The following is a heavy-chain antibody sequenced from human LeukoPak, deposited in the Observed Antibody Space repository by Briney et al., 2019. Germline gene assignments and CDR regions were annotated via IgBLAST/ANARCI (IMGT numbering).Heavy chain of an antibody. CDR2: INSDGTSA. CDR1: GLTFRSYW. J-gene: IGHJ4*02. D-gene: IGHD7-27*01. Sequence: GGSLRLSCAASGLTFRSYWMHWVRQAPGKGLVWVSHINSDGTSATYADSVKGRFTISRDNAENTLFLQMNSLRAEDTAVYYCGRDTPGLGIDNWGQGTLVTVSS. V-gene: IGHV3-74*01. CDR3: GRDTPGLGIDN.